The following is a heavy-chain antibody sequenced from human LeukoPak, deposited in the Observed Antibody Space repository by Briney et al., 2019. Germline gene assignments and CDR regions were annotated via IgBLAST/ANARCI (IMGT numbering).Heavy chain of an antibody. Sequence: PRGSLRLSCAASGFTVSSDYMSWVRQAPGKGLEWVSVIYSGGSTHYADSVKGRFTISRDNSKNTLYLQMNSLGAEDTAVYYCARGSDDPHYYYYGMDVWGQGTTVTVSS. D-gene: IGHD3-10*01. J-gene: IGHJ6*02. CDR1: GFTVSSDY. V-gene: IGHV3-66*01. CDR3: ARGSDDPHYYYYGMDV. CDR2: IYSGGST.